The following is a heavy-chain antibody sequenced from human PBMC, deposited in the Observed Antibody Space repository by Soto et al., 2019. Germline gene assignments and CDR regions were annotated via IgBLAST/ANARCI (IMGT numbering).Heavy chain of an antibody. Sequence: QIPLVQSGGEVKEPGASVKVSCKASGYTFLHYGISWVRQAPGQGLQWVGWISAYNGERNYAQNYQDRLNLTTDTSTSTAFLELRSLTSDVPAVYFCARDAQTLRIYDPFDLWGQGTMVIVSS. J-gene: IGHJ3*01. CDR3: ARDAQTLRIYDPFDL. CDR1: GYTFLHYG. V-gene: IGHV1-18*01. CDR2: ISAYNGER.